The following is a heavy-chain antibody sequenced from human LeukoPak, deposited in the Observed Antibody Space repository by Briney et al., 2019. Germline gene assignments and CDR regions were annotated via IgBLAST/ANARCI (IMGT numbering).Heavy chain of an antibody. J-gene: IGHJ5*02. CDR2: IYYSGST. V-gene: IGHV4-59*11. CDR1: GGSISSHY. D-gene: IGHD3-10*01. Sequence: SETLSLTCTVSGGSISSHYWSWIRQPPGKGLEWIGYIYYSGSTNYNPSLKSRVTISVDTSKNQFSLKLSSVTAADTAVYYCARGGITMVRGVIRFDPWGQGTLVTVSS. CDR3: ARGGITMVRGVIRFDP.